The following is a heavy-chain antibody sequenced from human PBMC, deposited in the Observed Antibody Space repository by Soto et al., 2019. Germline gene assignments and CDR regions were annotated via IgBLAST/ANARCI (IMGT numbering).Heavy chain of an antibody. CDR2: TFWTNDR. J-gene: IGHJ4*02. V-gene: IGHV2-5*01. D-gene: IGHD1-26*01. CDR1: GFSLKSSGVG. CDR3: AHRRNAFSDTVAEFDS. Sequence: QITLKESGPTLVKPTQTLTLTCTFSGFSLKSSGVGVGWIRQPPGKAPEWLALTFWTNDRRYSPSLQNRLTITKDTSKNQVVPPMTTMDPVHTATYYCAHRRNAFSDTVAEFDSWGQGTPVTVSS.